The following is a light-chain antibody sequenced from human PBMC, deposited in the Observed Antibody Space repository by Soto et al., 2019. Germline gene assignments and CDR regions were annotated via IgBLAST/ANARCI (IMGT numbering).Light chain of an antibody. J-gene: IGLJ3*02. Sequence: HSALTQPASVSGSPGQSITISCTGTSSDVGGYNYVSWYQQHPGKAPKFMIYEVSNRPSGVSNRFSGSKSGNTASLTISGLQAEDEADYYCSSYTSSSTHWVFGGGTKVTVL. CDR2: EVS. CDR3: SSYTSSSTHWV. V-gene: IGLV2-14*01. CDR1: SSDVGGYNY.